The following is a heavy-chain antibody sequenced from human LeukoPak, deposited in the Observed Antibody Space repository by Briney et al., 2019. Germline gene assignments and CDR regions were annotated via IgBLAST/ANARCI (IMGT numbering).Heavy chain of an antibody. V-gene: IGHV4-34*01. CDR1: GGSFSGYY. D-gene: IGHD3-22*01. Sequence: SETLSLTCAVYGGSFSGYYWSWIRQPPGKGLEWIGEINHSGSTNYNPSLKSRVTISVETPKNQFSLKLSSVTAADTAVYYCARGPSVHYYDSSGEKRRAWRAFDYWGQGTLVTVSS. CDR3: ARGPSVHYYDSSGEKRRAWRAFDY. CDR2: INHSGST. J-gene: IGHJ4*02.